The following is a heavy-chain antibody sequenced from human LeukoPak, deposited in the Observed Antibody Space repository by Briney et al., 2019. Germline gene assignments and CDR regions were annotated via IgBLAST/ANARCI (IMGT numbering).Heavy chain of an antibody. Sequence: SETLSLTCTVSGGSISSYYWSWIRQPPGKGLEWIGYIYYSGSTNYNPSLKSRVTISVDTSKNQFSLKLSSVTAADTAVYYCARDQAGDSDAFDIWGQGTMVTVSS. CDR3: ARDQAGDSDAFDI. J-gene: IGHJ3*02. V-gene: IGHV4-59*01. D-gene: IGHD7-27*01. CDR2: IYYSGST. CDR1: GGSISSYY.